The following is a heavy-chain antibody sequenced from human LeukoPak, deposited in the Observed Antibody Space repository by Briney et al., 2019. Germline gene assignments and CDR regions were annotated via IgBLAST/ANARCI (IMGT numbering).Heavy chain of an antibody. CDR3: ARGGIRYFEWLGRFDP. Sequence: SETLSLTCTVSGGSISCSSYYWGWIRQPPGKGLGGIGSIYYSGSTYYNPSLKSRVTISVDPSKNHLSLKVSSGTAADTAVYYCARGGIRYFEWLGRFDPWGQGTLVTVSS. D-gene: IGHD3-9*01. CDR2: IYYSGST. V-gene: IGHV4-39*02. J-gene: IGHJ5*02. CDR1: GGSISCSSYY.